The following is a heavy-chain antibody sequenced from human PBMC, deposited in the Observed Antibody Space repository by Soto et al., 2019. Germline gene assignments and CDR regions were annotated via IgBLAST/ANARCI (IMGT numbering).Heavy chain of an antibody. J-gene: IGHJ5*02. V-gene: IGHV1-8*02. Sequence: ASVKVSCKDSGYTFTSYDINWVRQATGDGLAWMGWMNPNSGTTGYAQKFQGRVTMTRNTSISTAYMELSSLRSEDTAVYYWARVGGSRCVDPWGQGTLVTASS. CDR2: MNPNSGTT. CDR3: ARVGGSRCVDP. D-gene: IGHD6-19*01. CDR1: GYTFTSYD.